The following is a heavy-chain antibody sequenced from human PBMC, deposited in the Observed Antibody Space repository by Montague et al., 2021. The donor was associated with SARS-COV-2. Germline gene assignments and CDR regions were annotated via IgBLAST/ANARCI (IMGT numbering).Heavy chain of an antibody. CDR2: INHGGST. D-gene: IGHD3-22*01. CDR3: ARGHQGVAMIVVVMIGAEYYFDY. CDR1: GGSFNDYY. J-gene: IGHJ4*02. V-gene: IGHV4-34*01. Sequence: SETLSRTCAVYGGSFNDYYWSWIRQPPGKGLEWIGEINHGGSTNYSPSLKSRVAISADTSKNQFSLKLKSVTAADTANYYCARGHQGVAMIVVVMIGAEYYFDYWGQGSLVTVSS.